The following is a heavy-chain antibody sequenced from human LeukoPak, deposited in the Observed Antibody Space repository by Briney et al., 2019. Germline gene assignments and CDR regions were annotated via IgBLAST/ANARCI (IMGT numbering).Heavy chain of an antibody. J-gene: IGHJ4*02. V-gene: IGHV3-53*01. CDR1: GFTVSSNY. Sequence: PGGSLRLSCAASGFTVSSNYMSWVRQAPGKGLEWVSVIYSGGSTYYADSVKGRFTISRDNSKNTLYLQMNSLRAEDTAVYYCARRYCRSTSCYEFDYWGQGTLVTVSS. CDR2: IYSGGST. CDR3: ARRYCRSTSCYEFDY. D-gene: IGHD2-2*01.